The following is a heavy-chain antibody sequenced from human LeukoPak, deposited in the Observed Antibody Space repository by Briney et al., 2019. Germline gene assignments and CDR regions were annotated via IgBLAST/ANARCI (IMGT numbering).Heavy chain of an antibody. CDR1: GGTFSSYA. CDR2: IIPIFGTA. D-gene: IGHD4-23*01. Sequence: SVKVSCKASGGTFSSYAISWVRQAPGQGLEWMGRIIPIFGTANYAQKFQGRVTITTDESTGTAYMELSSLRSEDTAVCYCARELGGNGFQHWGQGTLVTVSS. V-gene: IGHV1-69*05. J-gene: IGHJ1*01. CDR3: ARELGGNGFQH.